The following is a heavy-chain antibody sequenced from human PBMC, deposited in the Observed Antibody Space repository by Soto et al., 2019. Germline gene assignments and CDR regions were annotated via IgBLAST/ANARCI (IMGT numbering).Heavy chain of an antibody. CDR3: ARDRWEWLVYPKYHCYYGMDV. D-gene: IGHD3-3*01. V-gene: IGHV4-34*01. CDR1: GESFSGYY. J-gene: IGHJ6*02. CDR2: INHSGST. Sequence: SETLSLTCAVYGESFSGYYWSWIRQPPGKGLEWIGEINHSGSTNYNPSLKSRVTISVDTSKNQFSLKLSSVTAADTAVYYCARDRWEWLVYPKYHCYYGMDVRGQGTTVTVSS.